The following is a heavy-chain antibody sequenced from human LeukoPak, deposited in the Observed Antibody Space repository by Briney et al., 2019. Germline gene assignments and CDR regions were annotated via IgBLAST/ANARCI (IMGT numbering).Heavy chain of an antibody. D-gene: IGHD3-22*01. CDR2: IKQDGSEK. Sequence: GGSLRLSCAASGFTFSSYWMSWVRQAPGKGLEWVANIKQDGSEKYYVDSVKGRFTISRDNAKNSLYLQVNSLRAEDTAVYYCARDGSQTYYYDSSGYLDWGQGTLVTVSS. CDR1: GFTFSSYW. V-gene: IGHV3-7*01. J-gene: IGHJ4*02. CDR3: ARDGSQTYYYDSSGYLD.